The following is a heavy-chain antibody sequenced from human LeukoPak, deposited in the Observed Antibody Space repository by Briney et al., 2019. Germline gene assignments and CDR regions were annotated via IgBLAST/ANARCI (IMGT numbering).Heavy chain of an antibody. Sequence: SETLSLTCTVSGGSISSYYWSWIRQPPGKGLEWIGYIYYSGSTNYNPSLKSRVTISVDTSKNQFSLKLSSVTAADTAVYYCARDSYYYDSSGYPYYYYYMDVWGKGTTVTVS. CDR2: IYYSGST. J-gene: IGHJ6*03. CDR3: ARDSYYYDSSGYPYYYYYMDV. D-gene: IGHD3-22*01. CDR1: GGSISSYY. V-gene: IGHV4-59*01.